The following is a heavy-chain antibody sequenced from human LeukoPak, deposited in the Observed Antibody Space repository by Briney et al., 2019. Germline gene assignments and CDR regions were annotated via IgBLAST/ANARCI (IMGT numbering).Heavy chain of an antibody. CDR1: GFTFSSYA. CDR3: AKQRTGSCYSCFDY. V-gene: IGHV3-23*01. J-gene: IGHJ4*02. D-gene: IGHD2-15*01. Sequence: GGSLRLSCAASGFTFSSYAMSWVRQAPGKGLEWVSALSSSGGSTYYADSVKGRFTISREISKNTLYLQMDSLRDEDTAVYYCAKQRTGSCYSCFDYWGQGTLVTVS. CDR2: LSSSGGST.